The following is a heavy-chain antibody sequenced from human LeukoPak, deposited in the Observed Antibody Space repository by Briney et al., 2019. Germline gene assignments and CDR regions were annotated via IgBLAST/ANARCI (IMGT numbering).Heavy chain of an antibody. J-gene: IGHJ4*02. CDR3: ARSAGYTSGWYNY. D-gene: IGHD6-19*01. V-gene: IGHV3-23*01. Sequence: GGSLRLSCAASGFTFSSYAMSCVRQAPGKGLEWVSGISGSGTSTYYADSVKGRFTISRDDSKNTLYLQMNSLRAEDTAVYYCARSAGYTSGWYNYWGQGTLVTVSS. CDR2: ISGSGTST. CDR1: GFTFSSYA.